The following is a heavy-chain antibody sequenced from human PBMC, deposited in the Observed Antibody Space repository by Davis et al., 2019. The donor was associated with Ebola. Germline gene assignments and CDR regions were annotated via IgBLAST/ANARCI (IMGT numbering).Heavy chain of an antibody. CDR2: IYYSGST. Sequence: SETLSLTCTVSGGSISSSSYYWGWIRQPPGKGLEWIGSIYYSGSTYYNPSLKSRVTISVATSKNQFSLKLSSVTAADTAVYYCASPPIYYDSSGYIDAFDIWGQGTMVTVSS. D-gene: IGHD3-22*01. CDR3: ASPPIYYDSSGYIDAFDI. CDR1: GGSISSSSYY. J-gene: IGHJ3*02. V-gene: IGHV4-39*01.